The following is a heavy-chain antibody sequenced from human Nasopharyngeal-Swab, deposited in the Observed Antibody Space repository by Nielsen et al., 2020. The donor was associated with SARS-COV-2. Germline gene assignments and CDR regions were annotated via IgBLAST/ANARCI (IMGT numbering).Heavy chain of an antibody. CDR3: ARDSGYCSGSSCYYFDY. CDR1: GGTFSSYA. CDR2: IIPIFGTA. D-gene: IGHD2-15*01. V-gene: IGHV1-69*13. Sequence: SVKVSCKASGGTFSSYAISWVRQAPGQGLEWMGGIIPIFGTANYAQKFQGRVTITADESTSTAYMELSSLRSEDTAVYYCARDSGYCSGSSCYYFDYWGQGTLVTVSS. J-gene: IGHJ4*02.